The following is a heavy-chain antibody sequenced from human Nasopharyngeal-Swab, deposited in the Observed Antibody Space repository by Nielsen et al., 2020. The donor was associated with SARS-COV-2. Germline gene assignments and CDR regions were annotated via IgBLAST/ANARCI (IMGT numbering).Heavy chain of an antibody. J-gene: IGHJ4*02. Sequence: ASVKLSCKVSGYTLTELSMHWVRQAPGKGLEWMGGFDPEDGETIYAQKFQGRVTMTEDTSTDTAYMELSSLRSEDTAVYYCAPFDYGVSPEPLPFDYWGQGTLVTVSS. CDR1: GYTLTELS. CDR3: APFDYGVSPEPLPFDY. CDR2: FDPEDGET. V-gene: IGHV1-24*01. D-gene: IGHD4-17*01.